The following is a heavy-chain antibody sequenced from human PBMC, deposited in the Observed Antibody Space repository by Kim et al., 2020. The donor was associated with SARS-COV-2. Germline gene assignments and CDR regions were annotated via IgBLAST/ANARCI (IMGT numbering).Heavy chain of an antibody. Sequence: GGSLRLSCAASGFTFSSYTMHWVRQAPGKGLEWVSSITSSSTYIYYADAVKGRFTISRDNAKNSLYLQINSLRGEDTAVYYCARAGLGNNWYSGNWLDPWGQGTLVTVSS. D-gene: IGHD1-7*01. CDR1: GFTFSSYT. V-gene: IGHV3-21*01. J-gene: IGHJ5*02. CDR2: ITSSSTYI. CDR3: ARAGLGNNWYSGNWLDP.